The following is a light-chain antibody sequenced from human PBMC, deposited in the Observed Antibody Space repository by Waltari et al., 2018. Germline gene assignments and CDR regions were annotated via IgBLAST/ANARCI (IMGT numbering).Light chain of an antibody. CDR2: QGN. J-gene: IGLJ3*02. CDR3: SSYTRRSYWV. V-gene: IGLV2-14*01. Sequence: QSALTQPASVSGSPGQSITISCTGTSSDVGFYDFVSSFQQHPGQAPKVMFSQGNNRPPGVFNRFSGSRSANPASLTSSGLQAEDEADYYCSSYTRRSYWVFGGGTQLTVL. CDR1: SSDVGFYDF.